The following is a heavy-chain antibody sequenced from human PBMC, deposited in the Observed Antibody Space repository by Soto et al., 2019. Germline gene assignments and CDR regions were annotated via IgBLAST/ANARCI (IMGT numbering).Heavy chain of an antibody. CDR1: GFTFSSYS. J-gene: IGHJ5*02. Sequence: EVQLVESGGGLVKPGGSLRLSCAASGFTFSSYSMNWVRQAPGKGLEWVSSINSSSSYIYYADSVKGRFTISRDNAKNSLYLQMNSLRAEDTAVYYCARGRRDGHNCEAYNWFDPWGQGTLVTVSS. V-gene: IGHV3-21*01. D-gene: IGHD2-21*01. CDR2: INSSSSYI. CDR3: ARGRRDGHNCEAYNWFDP.